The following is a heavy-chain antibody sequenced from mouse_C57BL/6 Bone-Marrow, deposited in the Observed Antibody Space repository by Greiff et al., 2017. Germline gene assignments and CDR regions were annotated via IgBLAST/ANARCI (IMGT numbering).Heavy chain of an antibody. CDR2: IRNKANGYTT. V-gene: IGHV7-3*01. J-gene: IGHJ3*01. D-gene: IGHD2-4*01. CDR1: GFTFTDYY. Sequence: EVQGVESGGGLVQPGGSLSLSCAASGFTFTDYYMSWVRQPPGKALEWLGFIRNKANGYTTDYSASVKGRFTISRDNSQSILYLRMKTLKAEDSATYYSARSIYDYVLDYWGQGTLVTVSA. CDR3: ARSIYDYVLDY.